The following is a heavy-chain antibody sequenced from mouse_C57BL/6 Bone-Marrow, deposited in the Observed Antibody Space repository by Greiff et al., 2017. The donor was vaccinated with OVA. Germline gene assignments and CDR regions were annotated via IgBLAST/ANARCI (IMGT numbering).Heavy chain of an antibody. D-gene: IGHD2-4*01. CDR1: GYAFSSYW. CDR3: ARSGADYDYDSWFAY. V-gene: IGHV1-80*01. J-gene: IGHJ3*01. CDR2: IYPGDGDT. Sequence: VKLMESGAELVKPGASVKISCKASGYAFSSYWMNWVKQRPGKGLEWIGQIYPGDGDTNYNGKFKGKATLTADKSSSTAYMQLSSLTSEDSAVYFCARSGADYDYDSWFAYWGQGTLVTVSA.